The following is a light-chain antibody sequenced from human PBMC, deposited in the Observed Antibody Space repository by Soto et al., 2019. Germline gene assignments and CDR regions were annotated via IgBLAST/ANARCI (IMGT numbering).Light chain of an antibody. Sequence: QSVLTQTPSASGTPGQRVTISCSGSSSNIASNTVYWYQQLPGTAPKLLIYSDDRRPSGVPDRFSGSKSGTSASLAISGLQSEDEADYYCASWDDGLNGYVFGTGTKLTVL. CDR3: ASWDDGLNGYV. CDR2: SDD. J-gene: IGLJ1*01. V-gene: IGLV1-44*01. CDR1: SSNIASNT.